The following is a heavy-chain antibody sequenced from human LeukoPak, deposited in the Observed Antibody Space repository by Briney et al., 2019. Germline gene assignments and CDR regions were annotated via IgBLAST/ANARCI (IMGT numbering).Heavy chain of an antibody. D-gene: IGHD6-6*01. J-gene: IGHJ5*02. CDR1: GYTFTSYG. CDR2: ISAYNGNT. Sequence: ASVKVSCKASGYTFTSYGISWVRQAPGQGLEWMGWISAYNGNTNYAQKLQGRVTMTTDTSTSTAYMELRSLRSDDTAVYYCARDRGIAARPFAATRSSWFDPWGQGTLVTVSS. CDR3: ARDRGIAARPFAATRSSWFDP. V-gene: IGHV1-18*01.